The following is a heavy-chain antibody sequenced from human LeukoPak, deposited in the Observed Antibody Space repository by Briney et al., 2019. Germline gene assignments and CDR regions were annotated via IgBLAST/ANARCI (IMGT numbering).Heavy chain of an antibody. CDR1: GFTFTTYW. J-gene: IGHJ5*02. Sequence: GGSLRLSCAASGFTFTTYWMSWVRQAPGKGLEWVSGINWNGGSTGYADSVKGRFTISRDNAKNSLYLQMNSLRAEDTALYYCARDRGVDTAMVNWFDPWGQGTLVTVSS. V-gene: IGHV3-20*04. CDR3: ARDRGVDTAMVNWFDP. CDR2: INWNGGST. D-gene: IGHD5-18*01.